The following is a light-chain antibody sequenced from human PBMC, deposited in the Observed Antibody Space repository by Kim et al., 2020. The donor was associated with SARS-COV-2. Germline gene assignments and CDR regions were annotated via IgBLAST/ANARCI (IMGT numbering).Light chain of an antibody. J-gene: IGKJ1*01. CDR1: HGIDSY. CDR2: AAS. Sequence: ASIGDRVTITCRASHGIDSYLAWYQQRPGKVPQLLIYAASALQSGVPSRFSGSGSGTDFTLTIYNLQPEDVATYYCQKYNSPPRTFGQGTKVDIK. CDR3: QKYNSPPRT. V-gene: IGKV1-27*01.